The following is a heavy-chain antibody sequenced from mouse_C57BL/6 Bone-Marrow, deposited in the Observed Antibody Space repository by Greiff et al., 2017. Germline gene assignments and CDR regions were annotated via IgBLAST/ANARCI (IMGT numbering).Heavy chain of an antibody. CDR3: ARGTVFWFAY. D-gene: IGHD3-3*01. CDR2: IDPSDSYT. V-gene: IGHV1-69*01. CDR1: GYTFTSYW. Sequence: QVLLQQPGAELVMPGASVKLSCKASGYTFTSYWMHWVQQRPGQGLEWIGEIDPSDSYTNYHQKFKGNSTFTVDTSSRTDYMQICSLTYADSADYYCARGTVFWFAYWGQGTLVTVSA. J-gene: IGHJ3*01.